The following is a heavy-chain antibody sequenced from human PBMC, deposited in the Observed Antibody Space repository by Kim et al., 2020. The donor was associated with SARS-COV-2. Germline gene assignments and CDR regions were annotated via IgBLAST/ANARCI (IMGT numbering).Heavy chain of an antibody. CDR3: ERDPVNTMMDQLFDY. Sequence: SVKRRFTITRNKAKNSLYLQMSSRRAEDTAVYYCERDPVNTMMDQLFDYWGQGTLVTVSS. D-gene: IGHD3-22*01. J-gene: IGHJ4*02. V-gene: IGHV3-11*01.